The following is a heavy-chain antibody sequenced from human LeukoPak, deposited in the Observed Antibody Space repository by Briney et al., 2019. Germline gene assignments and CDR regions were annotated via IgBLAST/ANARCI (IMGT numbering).Heavy chain of an antibody. V-gene: IGHV3-21*01. CDR1: GFTFSSYS. CDR3: ATVEMATSWPYYYYMDV. J-gene: IGHJ6*03. CDR2: ISSSSSYI. D-gene: IGHD5-24*01. Sequence: PGGSLRLSCAASGFTFSSYSMNWVRQAPGKGLEWVSSISSSSSYIYYADSEKGRFTISRDNAKNSLYLQMNSLRAEDTAVYYCATVEMATSWPYYYYMDVWGKGTTVTVSS.